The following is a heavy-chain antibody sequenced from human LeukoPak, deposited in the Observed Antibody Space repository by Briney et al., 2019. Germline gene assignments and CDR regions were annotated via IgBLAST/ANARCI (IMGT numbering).Heavy chain of an antibody. CDR2: IYSGGST. CDR1: GFTVSSNY. Sequence: PGGSLRLSCAASGFTVSSNYMSWVRQAPGKGLEWVSVIYSGGSTYYADSVKGRFTISRDNSKNTLHLQMNSLRAEDTAVYYCARAGSSGWDENAFDIWGQGTMVTVSS. J-gene: IGHJ3*02. CDR3: ARAGSSGWDENAFDI. V-gene: IGHV3-53*01. D-gene: IGHD6-19*01.